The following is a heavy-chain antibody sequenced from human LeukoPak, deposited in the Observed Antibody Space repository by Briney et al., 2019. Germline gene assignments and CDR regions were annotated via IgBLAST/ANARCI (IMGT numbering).Heavy chain of an antibody. Sequence: ASVKVSCKASGYTFTGYYMHWVRQAPGQGLEWMGWINPNSGGTNYAQKFQGRVTMTRDTSISTAYMELSRLRSDDTAVYYCATEASIAARLFDYWGQGTLVTVSS. V-gene: IGHV1-2*02. CDR1: GYTFTGYY. CDR2: INPNSGGT. D-gene: IGHD6-6*01. J-gene: IGHJ4*02. CDR3: ATEASIAARLFDY.